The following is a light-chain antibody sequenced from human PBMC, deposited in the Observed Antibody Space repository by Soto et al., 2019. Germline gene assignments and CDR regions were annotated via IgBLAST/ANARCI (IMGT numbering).Light chain of an antibody. V-gene: IGKV1-39*01. Sequence: DIPMTQSPSSLSASVGDRVTITCRASQSVSSYLNWYQQKAGTSPKLLIYAASSLHSGVPSRFSGSGSGTDFTLTISSLQPEDFATDYCQQSYSTLFGQGTRLEIK. J-gene: IGKJ5*01. CDR2: AAS. CDR3: QQSYSTL. CDR1: QSVSSY.